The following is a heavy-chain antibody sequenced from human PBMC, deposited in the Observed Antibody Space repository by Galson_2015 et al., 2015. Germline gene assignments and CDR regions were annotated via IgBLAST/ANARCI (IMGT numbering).Heavy chain of an antibody. CDR3: AANLGRGLIIPTNRDY. Sequence: SVKVSCKVSGYTLIELSMHWVRQAPGKGLEWMGSFDPEDGETIYAQKFQGRVTMSEDACTDTAYMELSSLRSEDTAVYYCAANLGRGLIIPTNRDYWGPGTLVTVSS. CDR2: FDPEDGET. V-gene: IGHV1-24*01. CDR1: GYTLIELS. D-gene: IGHD3-10*01. J-gene: IGHJ4*02.